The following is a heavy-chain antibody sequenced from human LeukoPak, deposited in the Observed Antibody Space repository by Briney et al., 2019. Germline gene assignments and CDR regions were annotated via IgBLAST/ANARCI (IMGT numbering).Heavy chain of an antibody. CDR2: ISGSGGST. V-gene: IGHV3-23*01. CDR3: AKKMSVPAAPTDY. J-gene: IGHJ4*02. Sequence: PGRSLRLSCAASGFTFDDYAMHWVRQAPGKGLEWVSAISGSGGSTYYADSVKGRFTISRDNSKNTLYLQMNSLRAEDTAVYYCAKKMSVPAAPTDYWGQGTLVTVSS. CDR1: GFTFDDYA. D-gene: IGHD2-2*01.